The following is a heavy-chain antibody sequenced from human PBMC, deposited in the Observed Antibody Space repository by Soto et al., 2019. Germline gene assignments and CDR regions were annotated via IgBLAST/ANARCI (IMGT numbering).Heavy chain of an antibody. CDR3: VRVPTVVTTAYYFDY. J-gene: IGHJ4*02. D-gene: IGHD4-17*01. V-gene: IGHV3-30-3*01. CDR2: ISYDGSKK. Sequence: QVQLVESGGGVVQPGRSLRLSCAASGFTFSSYAMHWVRQAPGKGLEWVAVISYDGSKKYYADSVKGRFTISRDNSKNTLYLQMNSLRAEDTAVYYCVRVPTVVTTAYYFDYWGQGTLVTVSS. CDR1: GFTFSSYA.